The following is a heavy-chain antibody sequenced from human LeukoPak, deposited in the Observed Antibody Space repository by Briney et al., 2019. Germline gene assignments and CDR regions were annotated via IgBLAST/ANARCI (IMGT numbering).Heavy chain of an antibody. D-gene: IGHD7-27*01. V-gene: IGHV4-34*01. CDR1: GGSFSGYY. CDR3: ARGVRGGWGPQE. J-gene: IGHJ4*02. Sequence: SETLSLTCAVYGGSFSGYYWSWIRQPPGKGLEWIGEINHSGSTNYNPSLKSRVTISVDTSKNQFSLKLSSVTAADTAVYYCARGVRGGWGPQEWGQGTLVTVSS. CDR2: INHSGST.